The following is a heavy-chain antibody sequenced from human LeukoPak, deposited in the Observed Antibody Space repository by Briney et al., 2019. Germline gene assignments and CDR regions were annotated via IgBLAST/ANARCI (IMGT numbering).Heavy chain of an antibody. CDR1: GFTFDDYA. Sequence: PGRSLRLSCAASGFTFDDYAMHWVRQAPGKGLEGVSGISWNSGSIGYADSVKGRFTISRDNAKNSLYLQMNSLRAEDTAVYYCASYYDSTGYHDAFDIWGQGTMVTVSS. J-gene: IGHJ3*02. CDR2: ISWNSGSI. V-gene: IGHV3-9*01. CDR3: ASYYDSTGYHDAFDI. D-gene: IGHD3-22*01.